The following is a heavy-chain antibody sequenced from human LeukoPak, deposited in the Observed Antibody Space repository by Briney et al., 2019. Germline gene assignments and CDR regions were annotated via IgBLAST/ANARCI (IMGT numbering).Heavy chain of an antibody. V-gene: IGHV4-38-2*02. CDR1: GYSLSSGYY. CDR2: VDHSGGT. CDR3: ARTTMVRGTYYMDV. J-gene: IGHJ6*03. Sequence: SETLSLTCTVSGYSLSSGYYWGWIRQPPGKGLEWIGSVDHSGGTYYNPSLRSRVSISVDTSKNQFSLKLSSVTAADTAVYYCARTTMVRGTYYMDVWGKGTTVTISS. D-gene: IGHD3-10*01.